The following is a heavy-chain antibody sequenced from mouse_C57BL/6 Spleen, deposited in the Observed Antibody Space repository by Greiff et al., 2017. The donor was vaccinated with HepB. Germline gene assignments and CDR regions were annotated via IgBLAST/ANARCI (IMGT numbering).Heavy chain of an antibody. J-gene: IGHJ1*03. CDR2: IDPSDSYT. V-gene: IGHV1-59*01. Sequence: VQLQQPGAELVRPGASVKLSCKASGYTFTSYWMHWVKQRPGQGLEWIGVIDPSDSYTNYNQKFKGKATLTVDTSSSTAYMQLSSLTSEDSAVYYCAREDYRSFDVWGKGTTVTVSS. CDR1: GYTFTSYW. CDR3: AREDYRSFDV.